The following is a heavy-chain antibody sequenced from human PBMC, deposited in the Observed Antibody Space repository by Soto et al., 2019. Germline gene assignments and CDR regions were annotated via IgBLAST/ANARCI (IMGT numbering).Heavy chain of an antibody. Sequence: SETLSLTCTVPGGSISSYYWSWIRQPPGKGLEWIGYIYYSVSTNYNPSLKSRVTISVDTSKNQFSLKLSSVTAADTAVYYCARGNVVAIDYWGQGTLVTVS. J-gene: IGHJ4*02. D-gene: IGHD2-21*01. CDR2: IYYSVST. CDR3: ARGNVVAIDY. CDR1: GGSISSYY. V-gene: IGHV4-59*12.